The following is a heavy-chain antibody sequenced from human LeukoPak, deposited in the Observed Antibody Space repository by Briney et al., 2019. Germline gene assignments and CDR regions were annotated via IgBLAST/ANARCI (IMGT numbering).Heavy chain of an antibody. V-gene: IGHV3-7*01. CDR3: ARGHYDDYE. CDR1: GFTISRFW. D-gene: IGHD4-17*01. Sequence: GGSLRLSCAAASGFTISRFWMNWVRQAPGKGLEWVANIKQDGSEKYYMDSVKGRFTISRDNAKNSLYLQMNSLRAEDTAVYYCARGHYDDYEWGRGTLVTVSS. CDR2: IKQDGSEK. J-gene: IGHJ4*02.